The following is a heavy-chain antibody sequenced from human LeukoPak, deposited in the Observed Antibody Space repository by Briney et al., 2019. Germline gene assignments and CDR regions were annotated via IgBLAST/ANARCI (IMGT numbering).Heavy chain of an antibody. V-gene: IGHV4-34*01. CDR3: ARGGYGFEGFDY. Sequence: SETLSLTCAVYGGTFSGYYWSWIRQPPGKGLEWVATIYYSGTPYYNPSLKSRLTISVDTSRNQFSLNLNSMTAADTAIYYCARGGYGFEGFDYWGQGTLVTVSS. CDR2: IYYSGTP. J-gene: IGHJ4*02. CDR1: GGTFSGYY. D-gene: IGHD5-12*01.